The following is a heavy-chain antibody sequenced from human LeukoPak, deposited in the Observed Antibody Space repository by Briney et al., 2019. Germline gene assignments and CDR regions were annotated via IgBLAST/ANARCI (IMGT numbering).Heavy chain of an antibody. CDR2: IYYSGST. V-gene: IGHV4-31*03. J-gene: IGHJ6*02. CDR3: ASSLSRYSLDKSYYYYGMDV. Sequence: SETLSLTCTVSGGSISSGGYYWSWIRQHPGKGLEWIGYIYYSGSTYYNPSLKSRVTISVDTSKNQFSLKLGSVTAADTAVYYCASSLSRYSLDKSYYYYGMDVWGQGTTVTVSS. CDR1: GGSISSGGYY. D-gene: IGHD5-18*01.